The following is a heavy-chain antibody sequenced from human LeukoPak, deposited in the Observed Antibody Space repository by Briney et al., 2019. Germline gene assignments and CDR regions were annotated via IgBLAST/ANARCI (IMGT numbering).Heavy chain of an antibody. CDR1: GYTFTGYY. CDR2: INPNTGDT. J-gene: IGHJ4*02. D-gene: IGHD2-15*01. Sequence: ASVKVSCRASGYTFTGYYLFWVRQAPGQGLEWMGWINPNTGDTRYGQKFQGRVTLTRDTSIRTTYMELSSLRSDDTAVYYCARDERFCNGDNHYPDLGYWGQGTLVTVSS. V-gene: IGHV1-2*02. CDR3: ARDERFCNGDNHYPDLGY.